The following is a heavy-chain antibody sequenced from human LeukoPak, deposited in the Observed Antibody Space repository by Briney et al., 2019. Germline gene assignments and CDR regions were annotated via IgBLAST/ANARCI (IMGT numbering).Heavy chain of an antibody. CDR1: GFTFSSYS. J-gene: IGHJ6*02. CDR3: ARAYCSSTSCYHPPYYYGMDV. CDR2: ISSSSSYI. V-gene: IGHV3-21*01. D-gene: IGHD2-2*01. Sequence: GGSLRLSCAASGFTFSSYSMNWVRQAPGKGLEWVSSISSSSSYIYYADSVKGRFTISRDNAKNSLYLQMNSLRAEDTAVYYCARAYCSSTSCYHPPYYYGMDVWGQGTTVTVSS.